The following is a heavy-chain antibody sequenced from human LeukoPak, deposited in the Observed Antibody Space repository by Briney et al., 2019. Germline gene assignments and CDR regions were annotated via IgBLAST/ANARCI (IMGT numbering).Heavy chain of an antibody. CDR1: GGSFSNYH. D-gene: IGHD2-2*01. CDR3: ASNVVVTGTGWFDP. V-gene: IGHV4-34*01. Sequence: SETLSLTCAVYGGSFSNYHWNWIRQPPGKGLEWIGEINHSGKTNYKQSLKSRVTISVDTSKNQFSLKLTSLTAADTAVYYCASNVVVTGTGWFDPWGQGTLVTVSS. J-gene: IGHJ5*02. CDR2: INHSGKT.